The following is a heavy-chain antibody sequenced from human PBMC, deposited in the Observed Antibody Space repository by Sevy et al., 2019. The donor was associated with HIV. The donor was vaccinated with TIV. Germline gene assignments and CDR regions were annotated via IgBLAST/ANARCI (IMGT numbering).Heavy chain of an antibody. CDR3: ARGSSSFGEGIYYGMDV. J-gene: IGHJ6*02. CDR2: ISSISNYI. V-gene: IGHV3-21*01. Sequence: GGSLRLSCAASGFTFSDYNMNWVRQAPGKGLEWVSSISSISNYIYYADSVKGRFTMSSDSAKNSLYLQMNSLRAEDTAAYYCARGSSSFGEGIYYGMDVWGQGTTVTVSS. CDR1: GFTFSDYN. D-gene: IGHD3-10*01.